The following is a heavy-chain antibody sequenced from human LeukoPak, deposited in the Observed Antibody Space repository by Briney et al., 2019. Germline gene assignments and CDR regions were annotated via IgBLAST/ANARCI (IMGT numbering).Heavy chain of an antibody. Sequence: GGSLSLSCAASGFTFRDYWMGWVRQAPGKGLEWVANIKQDGSEKRYVDPVKGRFTISRDNAKNSLYLQMNSLRAEDTAVYYCARAPATNEWRCMDYWGQGTLVTVSS. CDR3: ARAPATNEWRCMDY. CDR2: IKQDGSEK. CDR1: GFTFRDYW. J-gene: IGHJ4*02. V-gene: IGHV3-7*01. D-gene: IGHD2-8*02.